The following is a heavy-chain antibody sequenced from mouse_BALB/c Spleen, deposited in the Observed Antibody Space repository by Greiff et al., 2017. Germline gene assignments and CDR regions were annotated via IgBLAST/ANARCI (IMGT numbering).Heavy chain of an antibody. CDR2: INPYNGDT. J-gene: IGHJ2*01. D-gene: IGHD2-1*01. CDR3: ARIYYGKGGYYFDY. Sequence: VQLQQSGPELVKPGASVKISCKASGYSFTGYFMNWVMQSHGKSLEWIGRINPYNGDTFYNQKFKGKATLTVDNSSSTAYMELRSLTSEDSAVYYCARIYYGKGGYYFDYWGQGTTLTVSS. V-gene: IGHV1-20*01. CDR1: GYSFTGYF.